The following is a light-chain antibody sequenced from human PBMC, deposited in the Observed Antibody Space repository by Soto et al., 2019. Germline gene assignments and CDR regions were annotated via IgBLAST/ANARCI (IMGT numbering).Light chain of an antibody. CDR1: QSLLHSNGYNY. J-gene: IGKJ5*01. CDR3: MQALQTLLT. CDR2: LGS. V-gene: IGKV2-28*01. Sequence: VMTQSPLSLPVTPGEPASISCRSSQSLLHSNGYNYLDWYLQKPGQSPQLLIYLGSNRASGVPDRFSGSGSGTDFTLKISRVEAEDVGVYYCMQALQTLLTFGQGTRLEIK.